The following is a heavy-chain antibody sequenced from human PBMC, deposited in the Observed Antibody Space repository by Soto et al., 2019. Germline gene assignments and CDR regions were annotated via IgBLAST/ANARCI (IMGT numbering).Heavy chain of an antibody. CDR3: ARDLGSWGAYYFDH. J-gene: IGHJ4*02. D-gene: IGHD3-16*01. CDR2: IYWDNDK. Sequence: QITLKESGPTLVRPTQTLTLTCTVSGFSLDTWGVGVGWIRQPPGKAPEWLALIYWDNDKRYSPSLKNRLTITKDTSKNQVVLTVTNMDPVDTVTYYCARDLGSWGAYYFDHWGQGTLVTVSS. V-gene: IGHV2-5*02. CDR1: GFSLDTWGVG.